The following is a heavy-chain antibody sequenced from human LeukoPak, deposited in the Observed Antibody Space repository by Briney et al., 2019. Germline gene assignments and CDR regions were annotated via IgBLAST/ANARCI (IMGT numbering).Heavy chain of an antibody. CDR3: ARDLGGHPFDY. CDR2: IIPIFGTA. J-gene: IGHJ4*02. V-gene: IGHV1-69*13. CDR1: GGTFSNYG. D-gene: IGHD3-16*01. Sequence: ASVKVSCKASGGTFSNYGISWVRQAPGQGLEWMGGIIPIFGTANYAEKFQGRVTITADEATNTAYMELSSLRSEDTAVYYCARDLGGHPFDYWGQGTLVTVSS.